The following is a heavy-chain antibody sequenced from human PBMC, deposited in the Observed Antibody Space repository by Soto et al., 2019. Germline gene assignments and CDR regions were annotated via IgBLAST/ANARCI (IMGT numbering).Heavy chain of an antibody. CDR3: ASIDVVGCSRYQGDYYYYGLDL. V-gene: IGHV1-46*01. J-gene: IGHJ6*02. CDR1: GYIFTDYY. D-gene: IGHD2-15*01. CDR2: INPRGGST. Sequence: QVQLVQSGAEVKKPGASVKVSCKASGYIFTDYYIHWVRQAPEQGLEWMGVINPRGGSTIYAQNFQDRVTKTRNSSTTTLYMEVTSPDSWATAVYYCASIDVVGCSRYQGDYYYYGLDLWGHGATVTVSS.